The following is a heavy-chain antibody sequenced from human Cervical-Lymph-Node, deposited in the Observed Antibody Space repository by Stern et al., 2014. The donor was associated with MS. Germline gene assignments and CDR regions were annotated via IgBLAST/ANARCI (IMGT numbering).Heavy chain of an antibody. CDR2: IDDTGRT. CDR3: VRQVTVRSRFDY. D-gene: IGHD4-11*01. Sequence: QVQLQESGPGLVKPSETLSRTCTVSGGSISSSYYWGWIRQSSGKGLEWIGSIDDTGRTFYNPSLKSRVTISVDTSNHQFSLQLSSVTAADTAVYYCVRQVTVRSRFDYWGQGTLVTVSS. CDR1: GGSISSSYY. V-gene: IGHV4-39*01. J-gene: IGHJ4*02.